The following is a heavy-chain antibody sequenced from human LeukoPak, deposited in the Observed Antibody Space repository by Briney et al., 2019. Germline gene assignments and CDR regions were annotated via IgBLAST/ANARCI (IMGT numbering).Heavy chain of an antibody. CDR1: GFTFSSYS. J-gene: IGHJ4*02. CDR2: ISGSSSTI. Sequence: GGSLRLSCAASGFTFSSYSMNWVRQAPGKGLEWFSYISGSSSTIYYADSVKGRFSISRDNAKNSLYLQMNSLRAEDTAVYYCARAYCSGDTCYPDYWGQGTLVTVSS. CDR3: ARAYCSGDTCYPDY. D-gene: IGHD2-15*01. V-gene: IGHV3-48*01.